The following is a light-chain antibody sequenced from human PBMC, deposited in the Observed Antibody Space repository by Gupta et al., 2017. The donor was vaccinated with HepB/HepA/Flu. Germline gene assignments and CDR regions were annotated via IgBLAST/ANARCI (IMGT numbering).Light chain of an antibody. V-gene: IGKV4-1*01. CDR2: WAS. CDR3: QQDDTTPFT. J-gene: IGKJ3*01. Sequence: DIVITQYQDSLAVSLGERATINCKSSQCVLYSSNNKNFLAWYQQKPGQPPKVLIYWASTREAGVPDRFSGSGSGTDFTLAISGLQAEDVAVYYCQQDDTTPFTFGHGTKVDIK. CDR1: QCVLYSSNNKNF.